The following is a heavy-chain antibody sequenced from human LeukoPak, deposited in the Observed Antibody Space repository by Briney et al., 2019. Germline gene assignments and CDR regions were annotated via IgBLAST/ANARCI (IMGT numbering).Heavy chain of an antibody. CDR3: ARDGSRGNLVTAPDY. D-gene: IGHD2-21*02. CDR1: GFTFSSYG. V-gene: IGHV3-30*03. J-gene: IGHJ4*02. CDR2: ISYDGSNK. Sequence: GGSLRLSGAASGFTFSSYGMHWVRQAPGKGLEWVAVISYDGSNKYYADSVKGRFTISRDNSKNTLYLQMNSLRAEDTAVYYCARDGSRGNLVTAPDYWGQGTLVTVSS.